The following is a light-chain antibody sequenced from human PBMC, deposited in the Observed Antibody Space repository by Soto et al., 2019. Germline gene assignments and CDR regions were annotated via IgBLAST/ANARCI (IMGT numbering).Light chain of an antibody. V-gene: IGKV3-20*01. CDR2: GAI. J-gene: IGKJ5*01. CDR1: QSLYFSY. CDR3: QQYGSSPYT. Sequence: EIVLTQSPGTLSLSPGERATLSCRSSQSLYFSYLAWYQPKSGQAPSLLIQGAISRAAGIPDRFSGSDSGNEFTLIIHGVKPEDSAGYYCQQYGSSPYTFGRGTRLEI.